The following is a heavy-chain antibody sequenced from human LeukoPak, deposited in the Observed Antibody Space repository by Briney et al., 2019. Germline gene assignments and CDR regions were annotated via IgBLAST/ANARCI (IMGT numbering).Heavy chain of an antibody. J-gene: IGHJ1*01. Sequence: PGGSLRLSCTVSGFTVSSNSMSWVRQAPGKGLEWVSFIYSGTIHYSDSVKGRFTISRDNSKNTQSLQMNSLRVEDTAVYYCAKDDDWGRYKHWGQGTLVTVSS. CDR2: IYSGTI. V-gene: IGHV3-53*01. CDR3: AKDDDWGRYKH. D-gene: IGHD3-16*01. CDR1: GFTVSSNS.